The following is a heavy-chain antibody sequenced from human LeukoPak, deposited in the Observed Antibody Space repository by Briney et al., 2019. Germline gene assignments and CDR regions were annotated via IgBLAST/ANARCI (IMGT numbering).Heavy chain of an antibody. Sequence: PSETLSLTCGVYGGSFSDHYWKWIRQPPGKGLKWIGEINHSGSTNYNPSLKSRVIMSVDTPKNQFSLKLSSVTAADTAVYYCARSGYTRRFIDYWGQGTLVTVSS. V-gene: IGHV4-34*01. CDR1: GGSFSDHY. D-gene: IGHD5-24*01. CDR2: INHSGST. J-gene: IGHJ4*02. CDR3: ARSGYTRRFIDY.